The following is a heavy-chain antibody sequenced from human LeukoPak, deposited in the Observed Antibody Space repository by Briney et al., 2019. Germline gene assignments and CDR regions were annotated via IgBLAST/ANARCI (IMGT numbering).Heavy chain of an antibody. V-gene: IGHV4-39*01. J-gene: IGHJ4*02. D-gene: IGHD6-13*01. CDR2: IYYSGST. CDR1: GGSISSSSYY. Sequence: PSETLSLTCTVSGGSISSSSYYWGWIRQPPGKGLEWLCSIYYSGSTYYNPSLKSRVTISVDTSKNQFSLRLSSVTAADTAVYYCARSRIAAAGPFRYWGQGTLATVSS. CDR3: ARSRIAAAGPFRY.